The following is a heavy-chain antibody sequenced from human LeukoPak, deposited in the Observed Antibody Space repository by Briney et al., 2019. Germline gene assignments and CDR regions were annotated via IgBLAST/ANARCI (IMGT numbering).Heavy chain of an antibody. CDR2: VSAYNGNT. J-gene: IGHJ4*02. Sequence: ASVKVSCTASGYTFTNYGISWVRQAPGQGLEWMGWVSAYNGNTNYAQKVQDRVTMTTDTSTTTAYMELRSLTLDDTAVYYCAREGWNDVADNWGQGTQVTVSS. CDR3: AREGWNDVADN. D-gene: IGHD1-1*01. V-gene: IGHV1-18*01. CDR1: GYTFTNYG.